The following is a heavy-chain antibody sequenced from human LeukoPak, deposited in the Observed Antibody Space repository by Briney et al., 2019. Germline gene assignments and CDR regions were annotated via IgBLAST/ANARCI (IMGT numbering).Heavy chain of an antibody. V-gene: IGHV4-4*07. Sequence: PSETLSLTCTVSGGSISSYYWSWIRQPAGKGLEWIGRIYTSGNTNYNPSLKSRVTMSVDTSKNQFSLKLSSVTAADTAVYYCARDMYYDSSGYTYYYYYGMDVWGQGTTVTVSS. CDR3: ARDMYYDSSGYTYYYYYGMDV. D-gene: IGHD3-22*01. CDR1: GGSISSYY. CDR2: IYTSGNT. J-gene: IGHJ6*02.